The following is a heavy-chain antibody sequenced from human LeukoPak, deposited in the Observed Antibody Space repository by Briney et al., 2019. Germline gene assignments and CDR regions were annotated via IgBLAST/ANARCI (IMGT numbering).Heavy chain of an antibody. Sequence: GGSLRLSCAASGFTFSSYSMNWVRQAPGKGLEWVSYISGSSDSTNYADSVKGRFTISRDNAKNSLYLQMNSLRAEDTAVYYCARDPPSHWGRGTLVTVSS. CDR2: ISGSSDST. CDR3: ARDPPSH. V-gene: IGHV3-48*04. J-gene: IGHJ4*02. D-gene: IGHD2-2*01. CDR1: GFTFSSYS.